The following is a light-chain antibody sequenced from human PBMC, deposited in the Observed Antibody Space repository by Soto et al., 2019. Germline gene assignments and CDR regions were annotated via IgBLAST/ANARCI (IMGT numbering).Light chain of an antibody. Sequence: DIQLTQSPSTLSASVGDIVTITCRASQTISNWLAWYQQRPGKAPQLLISDASRLESGVPSRFSGSGSGTEFTLTISSLQPDDSATYYCQQYKSYSPRTFGQGTKVDNK. CDR2: DAS. CDR1: QTISNW. CDR3: QQYKSYSPRT. V-gene: IGKV1-5*01. J-gene: IGKJ1*01.